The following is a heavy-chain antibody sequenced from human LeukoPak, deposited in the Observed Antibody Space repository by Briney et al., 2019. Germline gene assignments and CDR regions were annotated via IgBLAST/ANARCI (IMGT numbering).Heavy chain of an antibody. CDR3: ARDGDIVVVPAAFEGYFDY. Sequence: GGSLRLSCAASGFTFSSHSMNWVRQAPGKGLEWVSSISSSSSYIYYADSVKGRFTISRDNAKNSLYLQMDSLRAEDTAVYYCARDGDIVVVPAAFEGYFDYWGQGTLVTVSS. CDR1: GFTFSSHS. D-gene: IGHD2-2*01. V-gene: IGHV3-21*01. J-gene: IGHJ4*02. CDR2: ISSSSSYI.